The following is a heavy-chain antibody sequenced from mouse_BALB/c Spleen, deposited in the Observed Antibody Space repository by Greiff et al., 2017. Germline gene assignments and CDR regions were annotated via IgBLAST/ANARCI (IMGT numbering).Heavy chain of an antibody. D-gene: IGHD1-1*01. CDR2: ISSGSSTI. CDR1: GFTFSSFG. CDR3: ARSDYGSSYRYAMDY. Sequence: EVMLVESGGGLVQPGGSRKLSCAASGFTFSSFGMHWVRQAPEKGLEWVAYISSGSSTIYYADTVKGRFTISRDNPKNTLFLQMTSLRSEDTAMYYCARSDYGSSYRYAMDYWGQGTSVTVSS. V-gene: IGHV5-17*02. J-gene: IGHJ4*01.